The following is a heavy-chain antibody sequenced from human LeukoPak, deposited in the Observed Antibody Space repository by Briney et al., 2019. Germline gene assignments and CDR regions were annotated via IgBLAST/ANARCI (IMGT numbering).Heavy chain of an antibody. V-gene: IGHV4-34*01. CDR1: GGSFSGYY. Sequence: SETLSLTCAVYGGSFSGYYWSWIRQPPGKGLEWIGEINHSGSTNYNPSLKSRVTISVDTSKNQFSLKLSSVTAADTAVYYCARGQYDVLRYFDWLVYFDYWGQGTLVTVSS. CDR3: ARGQYDVLRYFDWLVYFDY. J-gene: IGHJ4*02. CDR2: INHSGST. D-gene: IGHD3-9*01.